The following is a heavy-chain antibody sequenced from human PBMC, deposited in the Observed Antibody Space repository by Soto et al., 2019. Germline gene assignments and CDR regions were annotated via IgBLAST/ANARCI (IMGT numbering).Heavy chain of an antibody. CDR1: GYTFTSYY. CDR2: INPSGGST. Sequence: GASVKVSREASGYTFTSYYMHWVRQAPGQGLEWMGIINPSGGSTSYAQKFQGRVTMTRDTSTSTVYMELSSLRSEDTAVYYCASNSGYDSYYYYYYMDVWGKGTTVTVSS. CDR3: ASNSGYDSYYYYYYMDV. V-gene: IGHV1-46*03. D-gene: IGHD5-12*01. J-gene: IGHJ6*03.